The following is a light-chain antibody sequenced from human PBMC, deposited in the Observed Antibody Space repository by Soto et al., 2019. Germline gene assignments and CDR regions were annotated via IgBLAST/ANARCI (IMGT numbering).Light chain of an antibody. V-gene: IGLV3-21*01. J-gene: IGLJ3*02. CDR2: YDS. Sequence: YELTQPPSVPVAPGKTASVACGGSNIGSKSVHCYQKKSGQAPVLGMYYDSDPPSWIPGRFSGSNSGNTATLTISRVEAGDEADYYCQVWDISSGHVVFGGGTKLTVL. CDR1: NIGSKS. CDR3: QVWDISSGHVV.